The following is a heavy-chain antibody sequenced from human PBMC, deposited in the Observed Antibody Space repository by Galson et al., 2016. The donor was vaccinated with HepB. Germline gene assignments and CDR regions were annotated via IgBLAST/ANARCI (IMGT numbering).Heavy chain of an antibody. V-gene: IGHV1-3*01. J-gene: IGHJ4*02. Sequence: SVKVSCKASGYTFTSYAMHWVRQAPGQRLEWMGWINAGNGNTKFSQKFQGRVTITRDTSASTAYMELSSLRSEDTAMYYCARSGKRMVVTAPIDYWGQGTLVTVSS. CDR1: GYTFTSYA. CDR3: ARSGKRMVVTAPIDY. CDR2: INAGNGNT. D-gene: IGHD2-21*02.